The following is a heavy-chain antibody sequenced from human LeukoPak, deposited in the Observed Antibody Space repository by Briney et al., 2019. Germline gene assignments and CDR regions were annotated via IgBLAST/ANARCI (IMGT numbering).Heavy chain of an antibody. CDR2: INHSGST. V-gene: IGHV4-34*01. D-gene: IGHD3-16*01. CDR1: GGSFSGYY. Sequence: SETLSLTCAVYGGSFSGYYWSWIRQPPGKGLEWIGEINHSGSTNYNPSLKSRVTISVDMSKNQFSPKLSSVTAADTAVYYCATLYYFDYWGQGTPVTVSS. J-gene: IGHJ4*02. CDR3: ATLYYFDY.